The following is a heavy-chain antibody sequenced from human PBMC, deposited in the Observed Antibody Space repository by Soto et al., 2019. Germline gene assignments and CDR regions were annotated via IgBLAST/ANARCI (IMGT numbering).Heavy chain of an antibody. J-gene: IGHJ4*02. D-gene: IGHD6-19*01. CDR1: GFAFNDYW. Sequence: EVQLVESGGGLVQPGGSLRLSCSASGFAFNDYWMHWVRQAPGKGLVWVSRIRGDGSGTNYADSVKGRFTISRDNAKNTLYLPMNSLRAEDTAVYYCARVPTAMSGMGNDYWGQGTLVTVSS. CDR2: IRGDGSGT. CDR3: ARVPTAMSGMGNDY. V-gene: IGHV3-74*01.